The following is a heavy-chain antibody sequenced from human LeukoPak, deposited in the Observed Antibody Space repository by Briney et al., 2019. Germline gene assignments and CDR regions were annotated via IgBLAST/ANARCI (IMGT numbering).Heavy chain of an antibody. CDR1: GVSISSYY. CDR3: ARHSARYYVPDY. J-gene: IGHJ4*02. Sequence: SETLSLTCTVSGVSISSYYWSWIRQPPGKGLEWIGYIYYTGSTNYNPSLKSRVTMSVDTSKNQFSLRLSSVTAADTAVYYCARHSARYYVPDYWGQGTLVTVSS. CDR2: IYYTGST. D-gene: IGHD1-26*01. V-gene: IGHV4-59*01.